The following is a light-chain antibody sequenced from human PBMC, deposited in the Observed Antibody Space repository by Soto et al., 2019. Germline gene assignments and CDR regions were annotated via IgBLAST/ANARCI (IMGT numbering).Light chain of an antibody. J-gene: IGKJ1*01. CDR1: QSVSSN. CDR2: GAS. Sequence: EIVMTQSPATLSVSPGERATLSCRASQSVSSNLAWYQQKPGQAPRLLIYGASTRATGIPARFSGSGSGTEFTLTISSLQSEDFAVYYCQHYVTSLTMFGQGTKVEVK. V-gene: IGKV3-15*01. CDR3: QHYVTSLTM.